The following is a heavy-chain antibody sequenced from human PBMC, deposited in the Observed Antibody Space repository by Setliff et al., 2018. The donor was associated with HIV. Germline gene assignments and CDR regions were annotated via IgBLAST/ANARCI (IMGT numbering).Heavy chain of an antibody. J-gene: IGHJ6*03. CDR3: ARDQKLELRDYYYYYMDV. Sequence: GGSLRLSCAASGFTFSTYEMNWVRQAPGKGPEWVSYISSSGSTIYYADSVKGRFTISRDNAKNSLYLQMSSLRSEDTAVYYCARDQKLELRDYYYYYMDVWGRGTTVTVSS. V-gene: IGHV3-48*03. D-gene: IGHD1-7*01. CDR2: ISSSGSTI. CDR1: GFTFSTYE.